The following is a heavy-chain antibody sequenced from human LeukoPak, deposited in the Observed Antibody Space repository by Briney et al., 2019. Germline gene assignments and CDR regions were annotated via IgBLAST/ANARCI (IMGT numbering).Heavy chain of an antibody. J-gene: IGHJ6*03. CDR2: FYYSGST. CDR1: GDSISSYY. D-gene: IGHD6-13*01. CDR3: ARTTEAHSWRTRYYDYYMDV. Sequence: LSETLSLTCTVSGDSISSYYWNWIRQPPGKGLEWIGHFYYSGSTNYNPSLKSRVTISVDTSKNQFSLKLSSVTAADTAVYYCARTTEAHSWRTRYYDYYMDVWGKGTTVTVSS. V-gene: IGHV4-59*01.